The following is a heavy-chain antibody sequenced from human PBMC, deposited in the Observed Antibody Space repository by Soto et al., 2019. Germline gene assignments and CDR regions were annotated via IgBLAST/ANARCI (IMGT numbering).Heavy chain of an antibody. CDR1: RFTFSTSA. V-gene: IGHV3-30-3*01. Sequence: GGSLRLSCAASRFTFSTSAMHWVRQAPGKGLEWVALISYHGSNKYYGDSVEGRFTISRDNSKNTVFLQMDSLRAEDTAAYYCARDFSKNVDYWGQGTQVTVSS. CDR3: ARDFSKNVDY. D-gene: IGHD3-3*02. J-gene: IGHJ4*02. CDR2: ISYHGSNK.